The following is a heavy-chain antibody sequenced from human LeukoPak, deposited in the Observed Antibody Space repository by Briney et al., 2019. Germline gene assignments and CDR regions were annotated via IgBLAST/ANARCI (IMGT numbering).Heavy chain of an antibody. Sequence: GGSLRLSCAASGFTFSSYAMSWVCQAPGKGLEWVSAIGGSGGSTYYADSVKGRFTISRDNSKNTLYLQMNSLRAEDTAVYYCAKDRSGYEGGGFDYWGQGTLVTVSS. V-gene: IGHV3-23*01. CDR2: IGGSGGST. CDR1: GFTFSSYA. D-gene: IGHD5-12*01. CDR3: AKDRSGYEGGGFDY. J-gene: IGHJ4*02.